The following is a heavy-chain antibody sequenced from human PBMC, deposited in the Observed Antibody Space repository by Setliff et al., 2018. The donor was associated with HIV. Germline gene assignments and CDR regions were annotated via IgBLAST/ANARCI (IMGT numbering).Heavy chain of an antibody. J-gene: IGHJ4*02. D-gene: IGHD3-16*02. CDR2: IYHTGSA. Sequence: SETLSLTCTVSGGSISWIASYWGWIRQPPGKGLEWIATIYHTGSAYYNLSLKSRVTISVDTSKNQFSLKLSSVTAADTAVYYCARGGLRLGELSLFHDSWGQGTLVTVSS. V-gene: IGHV4-39*07. CDR3: ARGGLRLGELSLFHDS. CDR1: GGSISWIASY.